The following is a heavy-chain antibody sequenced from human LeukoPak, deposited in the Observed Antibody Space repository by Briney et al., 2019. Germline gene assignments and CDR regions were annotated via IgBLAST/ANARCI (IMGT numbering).Heavy chain of an antibody. Sequence: KLGGSLRLSCAASGVTFSSFWMKWVRQAPGKGLEWVANIQDNGNEKNYVDSVKGRFTISRDNAKNSLYLQMNSLRAEDTAVYYCATYSRDWTGIEYWGQGTLVTASS. CDR1: GVTFSSFW. CDR2: IQDNGNEK. CDR3: ATYSRDWTGIEY. V-gene: IGHV3-7*02. J-gene: IGHJ4*02. D-gene: IGHD3/OR15-3a*01.